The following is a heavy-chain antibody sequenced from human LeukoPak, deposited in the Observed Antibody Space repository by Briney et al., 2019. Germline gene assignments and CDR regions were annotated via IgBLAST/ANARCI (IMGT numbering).Heavy chain of an antibody. Sequence: PGGSLRLSCVASGFTFSTYWMHWVRQAPGKGLEWVSRLDRDGTTTSYADSVYGRFTISRENAKNSLYLQMNSLRAGDTAVYYCARAGPRYSSSWGLDYWGQGTLVTVSS. CDR3: ARAGPRYSSSWGLDY. CDR1: GFTFSTYW. CDR2: LDRDGTTT. J-gene: IGHJ4*02. D-gene: IGHD6-13*01. V-gene: IGHV3-74*01.